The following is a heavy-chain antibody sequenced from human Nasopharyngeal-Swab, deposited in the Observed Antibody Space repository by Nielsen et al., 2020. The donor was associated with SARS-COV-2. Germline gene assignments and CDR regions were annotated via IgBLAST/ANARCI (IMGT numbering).Heavy chain of an antibody. D-gene: IGHD2-2*01. Sequence: WIRQPPGKALEWLALVHWDDEKRYSPSLKSRLTITKDTSKNQVVLTMTNVDPVDTATYYCARGYQLIRGFDYWGQETLVTVSS. CDR2: VHWDDEK. CDR3: ARGYQLIRGFDY. V-gene: IGHV2-5*02. J-gene: IGHJ4*02.